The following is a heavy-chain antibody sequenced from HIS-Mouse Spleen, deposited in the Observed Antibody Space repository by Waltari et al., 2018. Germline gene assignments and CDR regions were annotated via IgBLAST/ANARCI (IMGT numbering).Heavy chain of an antibody. CDR1: GGSISSYY. CDR3: ARDSGSYERSNFDY. V-gene: IGHV4-59*01. D-gene: IGHD1-26*01. CDR2: IYYSGST. J-gene: IGHJ4*02. Sequence: QVQLQESGPGLVKPSETLSLTCTVSGGSISSYYWSWIRQPPGKGLEWLGYIYYSGSTNYQPSLKGRVTISVDTSKNQFSLKLSSVTAAETAVYYCARDSGSYERSNFDYWGQGTLVTVSS.